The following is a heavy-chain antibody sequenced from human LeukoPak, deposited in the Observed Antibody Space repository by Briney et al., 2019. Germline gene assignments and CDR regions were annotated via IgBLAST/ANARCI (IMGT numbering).Heavy chain of an antibody. Sequence: GGSLRLSCTASGFTFGDYAMSWFRQAPGRGLEWVGFIRSKAYGGTTENAASVKGRFTISRDDSKSIAYLQMNSLKTEDTAVYYCARGGVYCSSVSCSVDYWGQGILVTVSS. V-gene: IGHV3-49*03. J-gene: IGHJ4*02. CDR1: GFTFGDYA. CDR2: IRSKAYGGTT. CDR3: ARGGVYCSSVSCSVDY. D-gene: IGHD2-2*01.